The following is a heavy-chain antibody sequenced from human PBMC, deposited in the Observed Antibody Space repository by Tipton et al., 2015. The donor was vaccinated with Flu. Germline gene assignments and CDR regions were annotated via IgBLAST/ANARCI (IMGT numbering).Heavy chain of an antibody. CDR3: ATTTYYYGSGSHDY. D-gene: IGHD3-10*01. V-gene: IGHV4-38-2*02. Sequence: TLSLTCTVSGYSISSRYYWGWIRQPPGKGLEWIGCVYHGGTTYYNPSLKSRVAISPDTFKNQFSLKLTSVTAADTAVYYCATTTYYYGSGSHDYWGQGTLVTVSS. J-gene: IGHJ4*02. CDR2: VYHGGTT. CDR1: GYSISSRYY.